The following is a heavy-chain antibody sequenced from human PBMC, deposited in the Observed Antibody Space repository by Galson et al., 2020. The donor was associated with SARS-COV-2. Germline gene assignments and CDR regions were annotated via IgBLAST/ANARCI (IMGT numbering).Heavy chain of an antibody. J-gene: IGHJ4*02. CDR2: IYTSGST. Sequence: SETLPLTCTVSGGPIISGSDDWTWIRQPAGKGLVWSGPIYTSGSTNYNPSLKSRVTISVDTSKNQFPLKLSSVTAADTAVYYCARVGPNWTHFDYWGQGTLVTVSS. V-gene: IGHV4-61*02. CDR3: ARVGPNWTHFDY. D-gene: IGHD1-20*01. CDR1: GGPIISGSDD.